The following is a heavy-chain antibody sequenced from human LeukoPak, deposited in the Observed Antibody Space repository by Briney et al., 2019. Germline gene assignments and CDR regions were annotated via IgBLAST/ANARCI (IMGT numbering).Heavy chain of an antibody. V-gene: IGHV4-34*01. D-gene: IGHD5-18*01. CDR1: GGSFSGYY. Sequence: SSETLSLTCAVYGGSFSGYYWSWIRQPPGKGLEWIGEINHSGSTNYNPSLKSRVTISVDTSKNQFSLKLSSVTAADTAVYYCARAFGYSYGLRYYYYMDVWGKGTTVTVSS. J-gene: IGHJ6*03. CDR3: ARAFGYSYGLRYYYYMDV. CDR2: INHSGST.